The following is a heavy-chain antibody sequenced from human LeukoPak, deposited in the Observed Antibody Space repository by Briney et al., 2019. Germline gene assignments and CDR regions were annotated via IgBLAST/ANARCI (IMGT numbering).Heavy chain of an antibody. Sequence: GASVKVSCKASGYTFTGYYMHWVRQAPGQGLEWMGWINPNSGGTNYAQKFQGRVTMTRDTSISTAYMEMSRLRSDDTAVYYCARTTEGYCRSISCYGFDYYYYMDVWGKGTTVTISS. D-gene: IGHD2-2*01. CDR2: INPNSGGT. J-gene: IGHJ6*03. CDR1: GYTFTGYY. CDR3: ARTTEGYCRSISCYGFDYYYYMDV. V-gene: IGHV1-2*02.